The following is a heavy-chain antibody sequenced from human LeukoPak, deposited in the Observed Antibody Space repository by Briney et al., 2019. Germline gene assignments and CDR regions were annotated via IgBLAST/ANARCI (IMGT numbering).Heavy chain of an antibody. Sequence: SETLSLTCAVYGGSFSGYYWSWIRQPPGKGLEWIGEINHSGSTYYNPSLKSRVTISVGTSKNQFSLKLSSVTAADTAVYYCARVGYCGGDCYFDYWGQGTLVTVSS. J-gene: IGHJ4*02. V-gene: IGHV4-34*01. CDR2: INHSGST. CDR1: GGSFSGYY. D-gene: IGHD2-21*02. CDR3: ARVGYCGGDCYFDY.